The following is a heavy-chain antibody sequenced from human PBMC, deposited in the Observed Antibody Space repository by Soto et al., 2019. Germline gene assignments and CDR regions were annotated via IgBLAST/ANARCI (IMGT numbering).Heavy chain of an antibody. CDR2: ISYDGSNK. J-gene: IGHJ6*02. CDR1: GFTFSSYA. CDR3: AREPRETHDYYYGMDV. V-gene: IGHV3-30-3*01. Sequence: PGGSLRLSCAASGFTFSSYAMHWVRQAPGKGLEWVAVISYDGSNKYYADSVKGRFTISRDNSKNTLYLQMNSLRAEDTAVFYCAREPRETHDYYYGMDVWGQGTTVTVSS.